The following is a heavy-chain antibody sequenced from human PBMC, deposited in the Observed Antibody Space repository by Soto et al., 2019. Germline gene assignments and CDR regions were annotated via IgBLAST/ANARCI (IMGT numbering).Heavy chain of an antibody. Sequence: ALVKVACKASGYSFTSYGISWVRQAPGQGLEWMGWISAYNGNTNYAQKLQGRVTMTTDTSTSTAYMELRSLRSDDTAVYYCARDRYDILTGYYRFDYWGHGTLVTVSS. V-gene: IGHV1-18*01. CDR1: GYSFTSYG. D-gene: IGHD3-9*01. J-gene: IGHJ4*01. CDR2: ISAYNGNT. CDR3: ARDRYDILTGYYRFDY.